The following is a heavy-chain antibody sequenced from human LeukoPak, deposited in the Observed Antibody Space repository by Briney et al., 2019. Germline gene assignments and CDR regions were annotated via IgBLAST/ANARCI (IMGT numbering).Heavy chain of an antibody. CDR3: ARDRASAGGFDY. J-gene: IGHJ4*02. V-gene: IGHV4-59*01. CDR2: IYYSGTT. Sequence: SETLSLTCTVSGGSISPYYWSWIRQPPGKGLEWIGYIYYSGTTNYNPSLQSRVTISVATSKNQFSLKLSSVTAADTALYYCARDRASAGGFDYWGQGTLVTVSS. CDR1: GGSISPYY. D-gene: IGHD2-15*01.